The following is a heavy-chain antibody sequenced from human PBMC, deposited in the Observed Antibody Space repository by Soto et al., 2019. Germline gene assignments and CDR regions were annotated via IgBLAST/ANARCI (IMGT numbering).Heavy chain of an antibody. Sequence: ASVKLSCKASGYTFTSYYMHWVRQAPGQGLEWMGIINPSGGSTSYAQKFQGRVTMTRDTSTSTVYMELSSLRSEDTAVYYCAREEAVAGTFDYWGQGTLVTVSS. V-gene: IGHV1-46*03. D-gene: IGHD6-19*01. CDR2: INPSGGST. CDR1: GYTFTSYY. CDR3: AREEAVAGTFDY. J-gene: IGHJ4*02.